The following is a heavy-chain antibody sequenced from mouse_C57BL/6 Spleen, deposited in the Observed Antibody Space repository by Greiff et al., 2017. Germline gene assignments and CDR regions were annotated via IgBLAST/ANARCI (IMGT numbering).Heavy chain of an antibody. V-gene: IGHV1-18*01. D-gene: IGHD1-1*01. CDR1: GYTFTDYN. CDR2: INPNNGGT. Sequence: VQLKESGPELVKPGASVKIPCKASGYTFTDYNMDWVKQSHGKSLEWIGDINPNNGGTIYNQKFKGKATLTVDKSSSTAYMELRSLTSEDTAVYYCARSDGSSYGYAMDYWGQGTSVTVSS. J-gene: IGHJ4*01. CDR3: ARSDGSSYGYAMDY.